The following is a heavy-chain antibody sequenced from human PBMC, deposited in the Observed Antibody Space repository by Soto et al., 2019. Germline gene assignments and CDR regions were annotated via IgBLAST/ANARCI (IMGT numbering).Heavy chain of an antibody. D-gene: IGHD1-26*01. J-gene: IGHJ5*02. V-gene: IGHV4-30-2*01. CDR3: ASRLSGSGFDP. CDR2: IYHSGTT. CDR1: GGSISSGGYS. Sequence: QLQLQESGSGLVKPSQILSITCAVSGGSISSGGYSWIWIRQPPGKGLEWIGYIYHSGTTYYSPSLKGRVTISVDRSKNQFSLKLSSVTAADTAVYYCASRLSGSGFDPWGQGTLVTVSS.